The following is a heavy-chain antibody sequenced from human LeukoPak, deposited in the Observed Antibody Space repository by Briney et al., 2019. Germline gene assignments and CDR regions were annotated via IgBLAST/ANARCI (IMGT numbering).Heavy chain of an antibody. Sequence: SQTLSLTCTVSGGSISSSSYYWGWIRQPPGKGLEWIGSIYYSGSTYYNPSLKSRVTISVDTSKNQFSLKLSSVTAADTAVYYCASLTTGDYVDYWGQGTLVTVSS. D-gene: IGHD1-1*01. CDR3: ASLTTGDYVDY. J-gene: IGHJ4*02. CDR1: GGSISSSSYY. CDR2: IYYSGST. V-gene: IGHV4-39*01.